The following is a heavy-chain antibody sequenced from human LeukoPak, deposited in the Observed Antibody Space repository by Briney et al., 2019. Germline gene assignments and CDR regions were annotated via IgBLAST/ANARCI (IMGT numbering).Heavy chain of an antibody. V-gene: IGHV1-69*05. Sequence: ASVKVSCKASGGTFSSYAISWVRQAPGQGLEWMGGIIPIFGTANYAQKFQGRVTITTDESTSTAYMELSSLRSEDTAVYYCARSIFVVGAPTFDYWGQGTVVTVSS. J-gene: IGHJ4*02. CDR3: ARSIFVVGAPTFDY. D-gene: IGHD1-26*01. CDR1: GGTFSSYA. CDR2: IIPIFGTA.